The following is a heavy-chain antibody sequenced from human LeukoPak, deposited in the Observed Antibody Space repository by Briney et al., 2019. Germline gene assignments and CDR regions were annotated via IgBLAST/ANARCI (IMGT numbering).Heavy chain of an antibody. Sequence: PGGSLRLSCAASGFTFSSYAMHWVRQAPGKGLEWVAVISYDGSNKYYADSVKGRFTISRDNSKNTLYLQMNSLRAEDTAVYYCAKDLPILGEPGDAFDIWGQGTMVTVSS. CDR1: GFTFSSYA. CDR3: AKDLPILGEPGDAFDI. CDR2: ISYDGSNK. V-gene: IGHV3-30-3*01. D-gene: IGHD3-16*01. J-gene: IGHJ3*02.